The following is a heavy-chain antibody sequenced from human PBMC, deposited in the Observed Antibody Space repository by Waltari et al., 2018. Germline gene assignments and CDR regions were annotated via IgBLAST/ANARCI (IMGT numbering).Heavy chain of an antibody. CDR3: AKGPYYGSAIGMDV. CDR1: GFTFSNFG. J-gene: IGHJ6*02. V-gene: IGHV3-23*01. D-gene: IGHD3-10*01. CDR2: FRGTGGNT. Sequence: EAQLLESGGGLVQPGGSLRLSCAASGFTFSNFGRSWVRQAPGKGLEWVSGFRGTGGNTSYADSVKGRFTISRDNSKNTLYLQMNSLRAEDSAVYYCAKGPYYGSAIGMDVWGQGTTVAVSS.